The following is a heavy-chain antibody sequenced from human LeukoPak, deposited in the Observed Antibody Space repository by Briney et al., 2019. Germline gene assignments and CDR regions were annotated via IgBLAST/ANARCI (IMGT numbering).Heavy chain of an antibody. V-gene: IGHV4-59*02. CDR3: ARGGSSGWLDY. D-gene: IGHD6-19*01. Sequence: SETLSLTCTVSGGSVSSYYWSWIRQPPGKGLEWIGYIYYSGSTNYNPSLKSRVTISIDTSKNHFSLKLSSVTAADTAVYYCARGGSSGWLDYWGQGTLVTVSS. CDR2: IYYSGST. CDR1: GGSVSSYY. J-gene: IGHJ4*02.